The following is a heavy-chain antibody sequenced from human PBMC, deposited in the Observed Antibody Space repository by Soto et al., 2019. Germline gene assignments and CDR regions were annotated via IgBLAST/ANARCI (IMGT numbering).Heavy chain of an antibody. Sequence: QVQLQQWGAGLLKPSETLSLTCAVYGGSFSGYYWSWIRQPPGKGLEWIGEINHSGSTNYNPSLKSRVTISVDTCKNQFALKLSSVTAADTAVYYCASAKGGNSGFDYWGQGTLVTVSS. V-gene: IGHV4-34*01. CDR3: ASAKGGNSGFDY. CDR2: INHSGST. D-gene: IGHD4-4*01. J-gene: IGHJ4*02. CDR1: GGSFSGYY.